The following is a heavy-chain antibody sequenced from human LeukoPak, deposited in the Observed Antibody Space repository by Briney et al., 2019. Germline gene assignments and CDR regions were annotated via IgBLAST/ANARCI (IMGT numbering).Heavy chain of an antibody. CDR3: ARQRLRLRLDAFDY. Sequence: PSGTLSLTCAVSGGSISSSNWWSWVRQPPGKGLEWIGEINHSGSTNYNPSLKSRVTISVDTSKNQFSLKLSSVTAADTAVYYCARQRLRLRLDAFDYWGQGTLVTVSS. CDR1: GGSISSSNW. V-gene: IGHV4-4*02. CDR2: INHSGST. J-gene: IGHJ4*02. D-gene: IGHD5-12*01.